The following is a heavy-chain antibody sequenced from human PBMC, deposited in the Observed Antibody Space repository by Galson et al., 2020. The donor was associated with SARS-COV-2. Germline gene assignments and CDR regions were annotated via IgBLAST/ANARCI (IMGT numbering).Heavy chain of an antibody. D-gene: IGHD6-13*01. J-gene: IGHJ4*02. Sequence: QAGGSLRLSCAASGFSLSSYGMSWVRQAPGKWLEWVSGISGSGDSTYYADSVKGRFTISRDNSKNTLYLQVNSLRAEDTAVYYCSKDRDGSRWFRGCFGYWGEGTVVTVAS. CDR1: GFSLSSYG. CDR3: SKDRDGSRWFRGCFGY. V-gene: IGHV3-23*01. CDR2: ISGSGDST.